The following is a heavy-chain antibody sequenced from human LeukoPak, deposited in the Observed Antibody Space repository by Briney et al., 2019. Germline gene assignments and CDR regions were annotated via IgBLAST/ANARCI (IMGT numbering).Heavy chain of an antibody. Sequence: SETLSLTCTVSGGSISSYYWGWIRQPPGKGLEWIGSIYYSGSTFYTPSLKSRVTISVDTSKNQFSLKLSSVTAADTAVYYCARNYGDYAAPLDYWGQGTLVTVSS. J-gene: IGHJ4*02. CDR1: GGSISSYY. CDR3: ARNYGDYAAPLDY. D-gene: IGHD4-17*01. CDR2: IYYSGST. V-gene: IGHV4-39*07.